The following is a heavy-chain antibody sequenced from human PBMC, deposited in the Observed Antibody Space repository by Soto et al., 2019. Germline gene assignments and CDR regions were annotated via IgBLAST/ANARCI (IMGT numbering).Heavy chain of an antibody. J-gene: IGHJ5*02. Sequence: TGGSLRLSCAASGLTLSTSSMNWVRQAPGKGLEWISYIRRHTSVTAYADSVKGRFTISRDSAKNSLYMQMDSLRVEDTAVYYCEKVAEGGYYTVDRGGQETLVPVPS. V-gene: IGHV3-48*01. CDR1: GLTLSTSS. D-gene: IGHD3-22*01. CDR3: EKVAEGGYYTVDR. CDR2: IRRHTSVT.